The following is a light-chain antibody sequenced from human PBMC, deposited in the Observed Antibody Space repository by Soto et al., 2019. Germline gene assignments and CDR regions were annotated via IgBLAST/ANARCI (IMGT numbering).Light chain of an antibody. J-gene: IGKJ2*01. CDR1: QTIKSY. Sequence: DIQMTQSPSSLSASVGDRVTITCRASQTIKSYLNWYQHKPGKAPQLLISGASSLQGGVPSRFSGSASGPEFTLTISSLQPEDIAIYYCQQCYTTPYTLGQGTKLDLK. CDR2: GAS. CDR3: QQCYTTPYT. V-gene: IGKV1-39*01.